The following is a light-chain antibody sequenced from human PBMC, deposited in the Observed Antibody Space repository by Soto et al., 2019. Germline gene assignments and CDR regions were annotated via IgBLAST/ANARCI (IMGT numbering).Light chain of an antibody. Sequence: QSALTQPPSASGSPGQSVTIPCTGTSSDVGGYNYVSWYQHHPGRAPKLIIFDVNERPSGVPDRFSASKSGITASLTVSGLQTEDEADYYCCSYAGSKNWVFGGGTKLTVL. CDR2: DVN. V-gene: IGLV2-8*01. J-gene: IGLJ3*02. CDR3: CSYAGSKNWV. CDR1: SSDVGGYNY.